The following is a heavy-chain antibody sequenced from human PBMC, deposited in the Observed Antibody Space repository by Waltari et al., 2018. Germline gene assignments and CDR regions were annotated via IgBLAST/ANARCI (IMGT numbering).Heavy chain of an antibody. CDR2: ISGSDDST. CDR1: GFTFSSYA. Sequence: EVQLLESGGGLVQPGGSLRLSCAASGFTFSSYAMSWVRQAPGKGLEWVSTISGSDDSTYYADSVKGRFTISRDNSKNTLYLQMSGLRAEDTAVYYCAKGWDLLADFDHWGQGTLVTVSS. V-gene: IGHV3-23*01. J-gene: IGHJ4*02. CDR3: AKGWDLLADFDH. D-gene: IGHD1-26*01.